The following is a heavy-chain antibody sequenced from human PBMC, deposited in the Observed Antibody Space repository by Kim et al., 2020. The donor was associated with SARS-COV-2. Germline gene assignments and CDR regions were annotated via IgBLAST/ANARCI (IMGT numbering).Heavy chain of an antibody. V-gene: IGHV3-48*03. Sequence: GGSLRLSCAASGFTFSSYEMNWVRQAPGKGLEWVSYISSSGSTIYYADSVKGRFTISRDNAKNSLYLQMNSLRAEDTAVYYCARLRHPQYSSGWYSYYGMDVWGRGTTVTVSS. CDR3: ARLRHPQYSSGWYSYYGMDV. J-gene: IGHJ6*02. CDR2: ISSSGSTI. CDR1: GFTFSSYE. D-gene: IGHD6-19*01.